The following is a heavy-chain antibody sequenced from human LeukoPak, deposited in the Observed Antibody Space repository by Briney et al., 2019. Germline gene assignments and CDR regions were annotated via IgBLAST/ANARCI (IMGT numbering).Heavy chain of an antibody. CDR2: FDPEDGET. Sequence: ASVKVSCKVSGYTLTELSMHWVRQAPGKGLEWMGGFDPEDGETIYAQKFQGRVTMTEDTSTDTAYMELSSLRSEDTAVYYCASRRSGYYKEGLYFDYWGQGTLVTVSS. CDR1: GYTLTELS. J-gene: IGHJ4*02. V-gene: IGHV1-24*01. D-gene: IGHD3-3*01. CDR3: ASRRSGYYKEGLYFDY.